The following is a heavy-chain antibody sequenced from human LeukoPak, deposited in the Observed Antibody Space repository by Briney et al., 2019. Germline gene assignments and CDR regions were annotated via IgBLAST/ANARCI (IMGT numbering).Heavy chain of an antibody. CDR1: GFTFSSYA. D-gene: IGHD7-27*01. Sequence: GGSLRLSCAASGFTFSSYAMHWVRQAPGKGLEWVGFIRSKAFGEIAEYAASVKGRFTISRDDSKSIAYLQMNSLKTEDTAVYYCTRDRGSSTLGDYWGQGTLVTVSS. CDR3: TRDRGSSTLGDY. J-gene: IGHJ4*02. V-gene: IGHV3-49*04. CDR2: IRSKAFGEIA.